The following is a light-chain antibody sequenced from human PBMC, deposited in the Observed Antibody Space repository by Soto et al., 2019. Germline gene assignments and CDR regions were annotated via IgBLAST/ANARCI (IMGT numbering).Light chain of an antibody. CDR3: GTWDTSLSAGV. V-gene: IGLV1-51*01. CDR1: SSNIGDNY. CDR2: DNS. J-gene: IGLJ2*01. Sequence: QAVVTQPPSVSAAPGQKVTISCSGSSSNIGDNYVSWYQQFPGTAPKLLIYDNSQRPSGIPDRFSGSTSGTSATLGITGLQTGDEADYYCGTWDTSLSAGVFGGGTKLTVL.